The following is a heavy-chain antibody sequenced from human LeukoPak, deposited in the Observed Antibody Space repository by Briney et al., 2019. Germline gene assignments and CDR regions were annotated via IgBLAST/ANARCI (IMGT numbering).Heavy chain of an antibody. V-gene: IGHV3-74*01. J-gene: IGHJ6*03. CDR1: GFTFSSYW. CDR2: INSDGSST. Sequence: GGSLRLSCAASGFTFSSYWMHWVRQAPGKGLVWVSRINSDGSSTSYADSVKGRFTISRDNAKNTLYLQMNSLRAEDTAVYYCAFAHYYYYMDVWGKGTTVTVSS. CDR3: AFAHYYYYMDV.